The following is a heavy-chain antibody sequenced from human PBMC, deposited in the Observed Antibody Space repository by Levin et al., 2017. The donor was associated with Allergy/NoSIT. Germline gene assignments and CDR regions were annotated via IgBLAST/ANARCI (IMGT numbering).Heavy chain of an antibody. D-gene: IGHD5-24*01. J-gene: IGHJ2*01. CDR1: GFTFSSYS. Sequence: PSETLSLTCAASGFTFSSYSMNWVRQAPGKALEWVASISSSGAYMFHADSVKGRFTISRDNAKNSLFLQMNSLRVEDTALYYCAREHNPPRQGKDLWGRGTLVTVSS. V-gene: IGHV3-21*06. CDR3: AREHNPPRQGKDL. CDR2: ISSSGAYM.